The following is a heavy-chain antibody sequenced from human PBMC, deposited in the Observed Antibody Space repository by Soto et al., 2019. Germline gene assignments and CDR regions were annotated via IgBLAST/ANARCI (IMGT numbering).Heavy chain of an antibody. Sequence: QVQLVQSGAEVKKPGSSVKVSCKASGGTFSSYSINWVRQAPGQGLEWMGEIIPIFGTANYAQKFQGRVTITADESTSTASMALGSMISEDTAVYYCARDGGGHPGGIDYWGQGTLVTVSS. J-gene: IGHJ4*02. CDR3: ARDGGGHPGGIDY. CDR2: IIPIFGTA. D-gene: IGHD2-15*01. CDR1: GGTFSSYS. V-gene: IGHV1-69*01.